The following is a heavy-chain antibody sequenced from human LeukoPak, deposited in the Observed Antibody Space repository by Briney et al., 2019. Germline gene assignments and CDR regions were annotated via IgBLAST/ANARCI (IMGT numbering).Heavy chain of an antibody. CDR3: ARDLPWFYP. CDR2: ISYDGRNQ. V-gene: IGHV3-30*03. J-gene: IGHJ5*02. Sequence: PGGSLRLSCAASGFTFSSYGMHWVRQAPGKGLEWVAVISYDGRNQYYADSVKGRFTISRDNSKNTLYLQLNSLRAEDTAVYYCARDLPWFYPCGVGTLVTVSS. CDR1: GFTFSSYG.